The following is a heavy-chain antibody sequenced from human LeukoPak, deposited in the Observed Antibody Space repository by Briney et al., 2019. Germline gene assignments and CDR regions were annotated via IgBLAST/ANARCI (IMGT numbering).Heavy chain of an antibody. J-gene: IGHJ6*03. CDR1: GFTFSSYS. CDR3: AKDSGWYYMDV. V-gene: IGHV3-21*01. D-gene: IGHD6-19*01. Sequence: GGSLRLSCAASGFTFSSYSMNWVRQAPGKGLEWVSSISSSSSYIHYADSVKGRFTISRDNAKNSLYLQMNSLRAEDTAVYYCAKDSGWYYMDVWGKGTTVTVSS. CDR2: ISSSSSYI.